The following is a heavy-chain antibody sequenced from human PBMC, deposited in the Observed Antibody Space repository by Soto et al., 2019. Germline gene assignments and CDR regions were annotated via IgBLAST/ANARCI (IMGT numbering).Heavy chain of an antibody. J-gene: IGHJ4*02. CDR2: IYYSGST. CDR3: ARHHEYCSGGSCYAFDY. V-gene: IGHV4-59*08. D-gene: IGHD2-15*01. Sequence: PSETLSLTCSFSGGSISSYYWSWIRQPPGKGLEWIGYIYYSGSTNYNPSLKSRVTISVDTSKNQFSLKLSSVTAADTAVYYCARHHEYCSGGSCYAFDYWGQGTLVTVSS. CDR1: GGSISSYY.